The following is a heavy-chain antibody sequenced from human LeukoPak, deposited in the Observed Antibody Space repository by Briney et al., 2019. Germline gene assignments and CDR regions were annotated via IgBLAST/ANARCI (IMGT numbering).Heavy chain of an antibody. D-gene: IGHD6-6*01. CDR1: GGSISSYY. CDR2: IYYSGST. CDR3: ARGVHYYYYMDV. J-gene: IGHJ6*03. Sequence: SETLSLTCTVSGGSISSYYWSWIRQPAGKGLEWIGYIYYSGSTNYNPSLKSRVTISVDTSKNQFSLKLSSVTAADTAVYYCARGVHYYYYMDVWGKGTTVTISS. V-gene: IGHV4-59*01.